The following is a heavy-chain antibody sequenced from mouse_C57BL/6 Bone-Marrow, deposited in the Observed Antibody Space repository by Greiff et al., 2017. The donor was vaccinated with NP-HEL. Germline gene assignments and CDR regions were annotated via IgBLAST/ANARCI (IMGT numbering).Heavy chain of an antibody. J-gene: IGHJ3*01. CDR1: GFTFTDYY. D-gene: IGHD1-1*01. CDR3: ARYDYGSSPVAY. CDR2: IRNKANGYTT. Sequence: EVMLVESGGGLVQPGGSLSLSCAASGFTFTDYYMSWVRQPPGKALEWLGFIRNKANGYTTEYSASVKGRFTISRDNSQSILYLQMNALRAEDSATYYCARYDYGSSPVAYWGQGTLVTVSA. V-gene: IGHV7-3*01.